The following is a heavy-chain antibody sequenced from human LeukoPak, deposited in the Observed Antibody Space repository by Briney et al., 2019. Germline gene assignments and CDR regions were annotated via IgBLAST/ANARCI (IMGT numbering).Heavy chain of an antibody. J-gene: IGHJ4*02. CDR3: AKDSSRLLYHPSFDY. D-gene: IGHD2-15*01. Sequence: PGGSLRLSCAASGFTFDDYAIHWVRQAPGKGLEWVSGISWNSGSIGYADSVKGRFPISRDNAKNSLYLQMNSLRAEDMALYYCAKDSSRLLYHPSFDYWGQGALVTVSS. CDR1: GFTFDDYA. CDR2: ISWNSGSI. V-gene: IGHV3-9*03.